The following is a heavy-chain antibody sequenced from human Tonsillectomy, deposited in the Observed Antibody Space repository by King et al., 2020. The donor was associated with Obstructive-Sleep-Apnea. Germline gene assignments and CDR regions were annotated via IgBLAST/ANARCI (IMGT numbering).Heavy chain of an antibody. CDR3: ARRGSGSYYYGMDV. CDR2: IYYSGST. CDR1: GGSISSGGYY. J-gene: IGHJ6*02. D-gene: IGHD3-10*01. V-gene: IGHV4-31*03. Sequence: VQLQESGPGLVKPSLTLSLTCTVSGGSISSGGYYWSWIRQHPGKGLEWIGYIYYSGSTYYNPSLKSRVTISVDTSKNQFSLKLSSVTAADTAVYYCARRGSGSYYYGMDVWGQGTTVTVSS.